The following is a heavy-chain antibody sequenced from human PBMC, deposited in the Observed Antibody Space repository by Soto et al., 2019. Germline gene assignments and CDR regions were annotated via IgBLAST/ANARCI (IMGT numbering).Heavy chain of an antibody. J-gene: IGHJ6*02. CDR3: ARHPPAVYYYGMDV. CDR1: GGTFSSYD. Sequence: QVQLVQSGAEVKKPGSSVKVSCKASGGTFSSYDISWMRQAPGQGLEWMGGIIPIFGTANYAQKFQGRVTITADESTSTAYMELSSLRSEDTAVYYCARHPPAVYYYGMDVWGQGTTVTVSS. V-gene: IGHV1-69*01. CDR2: IIPIFGTA.